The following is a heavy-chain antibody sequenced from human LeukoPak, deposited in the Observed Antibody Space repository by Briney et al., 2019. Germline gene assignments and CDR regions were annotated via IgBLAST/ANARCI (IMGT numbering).Heavy chain of an antibody. Sequence: GASVKVSCKASGYTFTSYDINWVRQATGQGLEWMGWMNPNSGNTGYAQKFQGRVTITRNTSISTAYMELSSLRSEDTAVYYCARGPKGFYDFNMDVWGEGTTVTVSS. CDR1: GYTFTSYD. D-gene: IGHD3-3*01. CDR2: MNPNSGNT. J-gene: IGHJ6*03. CDR3: ARGPKGFYDFNMDV. V-gene: IGHV1-8*03.